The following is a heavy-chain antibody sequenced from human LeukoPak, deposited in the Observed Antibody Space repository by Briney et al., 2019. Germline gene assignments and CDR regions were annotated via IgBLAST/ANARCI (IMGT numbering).Heavy chain of an antibody. V-gene: IGHV1-2*02. Sequence: GASVKVPCKASGYTFTGYYMHWVRQAPGQGLEWMGWINPNSGGTNYAQRFQGRVTMTRDTSISTAYMELSRLRSDDTAVYYCARDAQQLVPPSLSYYMDVWGKGTTVTVSS. CDR3: ARDAQQLVPPSLSYYMDV. CDR1: GYTFTGYY. J-gene: IGHJ6*03. D-gene: IGHD6-13*01. CDR2: INPNSGGT.